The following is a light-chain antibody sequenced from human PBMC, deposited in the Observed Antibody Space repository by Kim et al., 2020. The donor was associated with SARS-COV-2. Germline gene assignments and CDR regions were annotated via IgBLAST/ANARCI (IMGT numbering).Light chain of an antibody. CDR1: QSVSNY. Sequence: SLSRGERATLSWRARQSVSNYLLGYQQKGGQAPRLLIYDTSNRAAGIPARFSGSGSGTDFTLTISSLDPEDFAVYFCQQRSNWPYTFGQGTKLEI. CDR3: QQRSNWPYT. J-gene: IGKJ2*01. CDR2: DTS. V-gene: IGKV3-11*01.